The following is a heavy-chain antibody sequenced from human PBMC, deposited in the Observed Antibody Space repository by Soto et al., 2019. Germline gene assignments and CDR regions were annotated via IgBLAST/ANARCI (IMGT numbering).Heavy chain of an antibody. J-gene: IGHJ4*02. D-gene: IGHD3-3*01. CDR3: ASGRRFLEWSGPCDS. CDR1: GGSISSGGYS. CDR2: SYYSGST. V-gene: IGHV4-31*03. Sequence: SETLSLTCTVSGGSISSGGYSWNWIRQHPGKGLEWIGYSYYSGSTHYNPSLKSRVTISVDTSKNQFSLKLRPVTAADTAVYFCASGRRFLEWSGPCDSCGQGTLVTVSS.